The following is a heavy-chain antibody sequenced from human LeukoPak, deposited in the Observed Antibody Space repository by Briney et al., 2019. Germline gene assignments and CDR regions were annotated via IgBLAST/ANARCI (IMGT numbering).Heavy chain of an antibody. CDR1: GGSISSSSYY. J-gene: IGHJ4*02. CDR2: IYYTGST. Sequence: SETLSLTCTVSGGSISSSSYYWGWIRQPPGKGLEWLGNIYYTGSTYYNPSLKSRVTISLDTSKNQFSLKLSSVTAADTAVYYCARGGYYDSGNYSVGGWGQGTLVTVSS. D-gene: IGHD3-10*01. V-gene: IGHV4-39*07. CDR3: ARGGYYDSGNYSVGG.